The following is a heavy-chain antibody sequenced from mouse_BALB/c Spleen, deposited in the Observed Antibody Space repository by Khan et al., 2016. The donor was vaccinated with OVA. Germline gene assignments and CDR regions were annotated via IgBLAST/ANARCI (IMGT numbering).Heavy chain of an antibody. J-gene: IGHJ2*01. CDR3: ARKYSNSFFEY. Sequence: EVQLMESGGDLVKPGGSLKLSCAASGFTFSSFGMSWIRQTPDKRLEWVATISSGGSYTYYPDSVKGRFTISRDNAKNNLYLQMSSLKSEDTAMYYCARKYSNSFFEYWGQGTTLTVSS. D-gene: IGHD2-5*01. V-gene: IGHV5-6*01. CDR1: GFTFSSFG. CDR2: ISSGGSYT.